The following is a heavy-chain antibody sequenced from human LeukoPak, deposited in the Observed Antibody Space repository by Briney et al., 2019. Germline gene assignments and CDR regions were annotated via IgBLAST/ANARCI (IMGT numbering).Heavy chain of an antibody. D-gene: IGHD2-2*02. CDR2: TNPSGSST. Sequence: ASVKVSCKPSGYTFISYYMHWVRQAPGQGLEWMGRTNPSGSSTRYAQKFQGRVTMTKDTSTSTLYMELSSLGSEDTAVYYCARVGQPLLYPLSSPADAFDIWGQGTMVTVSS. V-gene: IGHV1-46*01. J-gene: IGHJ3*02. CDR1: GYTFISYY. CDR3: ARVGQPLLYPLSSPADAFDI.